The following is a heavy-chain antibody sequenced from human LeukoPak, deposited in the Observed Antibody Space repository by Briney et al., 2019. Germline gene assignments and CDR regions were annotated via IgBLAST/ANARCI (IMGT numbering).Heavy chain of an antibody. CDR3: ARGRWLLKY. V-gene: IGHV4-34*01. Sequence: PSETLSLTCAVYGGSFSGYYWSWIRQPPGKGLEWIGEINHSGSTNYNPSLKSRVTISVDTSKNQFSLKLSPVTAADTAVYYCARGRWLLKYWGQGTLVTVSS. D-gene: IGHD3-22*01. CDR1: GGSFSGYY. CDR2: INHSGST. J-gene: IGHJ4*02.